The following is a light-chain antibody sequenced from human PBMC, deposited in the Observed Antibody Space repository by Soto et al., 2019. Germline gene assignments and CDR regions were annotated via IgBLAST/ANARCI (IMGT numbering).Light chain of an antibody. J-gene: IGKJ1*01. V-gene: IGKV3-20*01. Sequence: EIVLTQSPGTLSLSPGERATLSCRASQSVSSSNLAWYQQKPGQAPRLLIYGASNRATGISDRFSGSGSGTDFTLTITRLEPEDFAMYYCQRYDSLRTFGQGTKGDIK. CDR1: QSVSSSN. CDR3: QRYDSLRT. CDR2: GAS.